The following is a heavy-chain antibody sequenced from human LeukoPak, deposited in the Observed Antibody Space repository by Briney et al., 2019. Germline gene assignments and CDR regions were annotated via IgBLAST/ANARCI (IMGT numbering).Heavy chain of an antibody. V-gene: IGHV3-30-3*01. CDR2: ISYDGSNK. J-gene: IGHJ4*02. CDR3: AGDLSTSTSWTIFG. CDR1: GFTFSSYA. Sequence: SGGSLRLSCAASGFTFSSYAMHWVRQAPGKGLEWVAVISYDGSNKYYADSVKGRFTISRDNSKNTLYLQMNSLRAEDTAVYYCAGDLSTSTSWTIFGWGQGTLVTVSS. D-gene: IGHD2-2*01.